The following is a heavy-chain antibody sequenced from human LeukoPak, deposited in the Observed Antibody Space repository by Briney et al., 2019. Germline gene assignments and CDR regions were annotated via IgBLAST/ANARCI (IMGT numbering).Heavy chain of an antibody. D-gene: IGHD2-2*01. Sequence: GGSLRLSCAASGFTFSSYAMGWVRQAPGKGLEWVSAISGSGGSTYYADSVKGRFTISRDNSKNTLYLQMNSLRAEDTAVYYCAKDPPRTQFEFCSSTSCYWFGYYYYYGMDVWGQGTTVTVSS. CDR2: ISGSGGST. J-gene: IGHJ6*02. V-gene: IGHV3-23*01. CDR3: AKDPPRTQFEFCSSTSCYWFGYYYYYGMDV. CDR1: GFTFSSYA.